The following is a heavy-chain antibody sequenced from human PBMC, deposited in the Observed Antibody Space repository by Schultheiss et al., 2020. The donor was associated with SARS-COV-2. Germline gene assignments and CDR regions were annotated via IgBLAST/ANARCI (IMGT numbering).Heavy chain of an antibody. CDR3: ASFSGSYFSADAFDI. Sequence: SQTLTLTCTVSGGSISSGGYYWSWIRQPPGKGLEWIGEINHSGSTNYNPSLKSRVTISVDTSKNQFSLKLSSVTAADTAVYYCASFSGSYFSADAFDIWGQGTMVTVSS. J-gene: IGHJ3*02. V-gene: IGHV4-39*07. CDR2: INHSGST. CDR1: GGSISSGGYY. D-gene: IGHD1-26*01.